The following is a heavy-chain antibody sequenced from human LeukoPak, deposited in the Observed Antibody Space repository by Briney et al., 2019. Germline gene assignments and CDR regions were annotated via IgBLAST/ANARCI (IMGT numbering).Heavy chain of an antibody. D-gene: IGHD1-1*01. CDR3: ARAPTGYNWNDQDAFDI. V-gene: IGHV4-34*01. Sequence: SETLSLTCAVYGGSFSGYYWSWIRQPPGKGLEWIGEINHSGSTNYNPSLKSRVTISVDTSKNQFSLKLSSVTAADTAVYYCARAPTGYNWNDQDAFDIWGQGTMVTVSS. CDR1: GGSFSGYY. J-gene: IGHJ3*02. CDR2: INHSGST.